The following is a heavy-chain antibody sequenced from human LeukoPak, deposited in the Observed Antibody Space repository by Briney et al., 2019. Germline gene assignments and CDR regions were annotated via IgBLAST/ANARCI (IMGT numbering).Heavy chain of an antibody. J-gene: IGHJ5*01. D-gene: IGHD1-14*01. CDR1: GGYISSYY. CDR2: INYSGST. CDR3: ARVPNAPILEPNWFDY. V-gene: IGHV4-59*01. Sequence: PSETLSHTRSVSGGYISSYYWSWIRQPPGKGLEWIGIINYSGSTKYNPSLKSRVSISVDTSKNQFSLRLTSVTVADTAVYFCARVPNAPILEPNWFDYCGQGTLVTVSS.